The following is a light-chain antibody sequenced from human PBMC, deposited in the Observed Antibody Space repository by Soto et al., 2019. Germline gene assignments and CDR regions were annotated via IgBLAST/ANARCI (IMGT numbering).Light chain of an antibody. CDR3: QQYSNWPPIT. CDR1: QSVSIH. J-gene: IGKJ5*01. Sequence: ETVMTQPPGTLSVSLGERATLSCRASQSVSIHLAWYQQKPGQAPRLLIYDTSTRATGIPARFSGSGSGTEFTLTISSLQSEDLAVYYCQQYSNWPPITFGQGTRLEI. CDR2: DTS. V-gene: IGKV3-15*01.